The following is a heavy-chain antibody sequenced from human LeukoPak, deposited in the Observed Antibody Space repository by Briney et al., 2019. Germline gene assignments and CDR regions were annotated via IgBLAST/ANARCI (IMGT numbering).Heavy chain of an antibody. J-gene: IGHJ2*01. V-gene: IGHV3-23*01. CDR1: GFTFSTYG. Sequence: PRGSLRLSCAASGFTFSTYGMSWVRQAPGKGLEWVSSITLSGGSTTYVDSVKGRFTITRDNSKNTLYLQMNSLRAEDTAVYYCVKNLLGDAAYSWYFDLWGRGTLVTVSS. CDR2: ITLSGGST. CDR3: VKNLLGDAAYSWYFDL. D-gene: IGHD1-26*01.